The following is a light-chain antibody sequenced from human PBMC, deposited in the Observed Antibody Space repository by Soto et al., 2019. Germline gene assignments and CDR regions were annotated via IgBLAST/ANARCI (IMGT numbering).Light chain of an antibody. J-gene: IGLJ7*01. V-gene: IGLV1-40*01. CDR2: GNS. CDR3: QSYDSSLSVAV. Sequence: QSVLTQPPSVSGAPGQRVTISCTGSSSNIGAGYDVHWYQQLPGTAPKLLIYGNSNRPSGVPDRFSGSKSGTSASLAITGLQAEEEADYYCQSYDSSLSVAVFGGGTQLTVL. CDR1: SSNIGAGYD.